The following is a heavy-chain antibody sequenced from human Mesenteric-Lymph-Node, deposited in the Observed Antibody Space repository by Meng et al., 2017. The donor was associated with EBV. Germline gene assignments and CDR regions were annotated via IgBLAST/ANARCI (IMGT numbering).Heavy chain of an antibody. D-gene: IGHD3-22*01. CDR3: ARGLGAPNLYYDSNALDY. V-gene: IGHV4-34*01. CDR1: GGAFSGQY. J-gene: IGHJ4*02. Sequence: VRLLQWGAGLFKPSETLSLTCAVYGGAFSGQYWSWIRQPPGKGLEWIGELNRSGNTNYNPFFKGRVTISVDTSKNQFSLKLSSVTAADTAVYYCARGLGAPNLYYDSNALDYWGQGTLVTVSS. CDR2: LNRSGNT.